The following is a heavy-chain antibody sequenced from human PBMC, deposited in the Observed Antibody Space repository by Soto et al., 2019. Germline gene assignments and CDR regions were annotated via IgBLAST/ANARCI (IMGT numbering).Heavy chain of an antibody. D-gene: IGHD2-15*01. Sequence: PSQTLSLTCAISGDSVSSNSAAWNWIRQSPSRGLEWLGRTYYRSKWYNDYAVSVKSRITINPDTSKNQFSLQLNSVTPKDTAVYYCARRGYCSGGSCQKKDEYYYYGMDVWGQGTTVTVSS. CDR3: ARRGYCSGGSCQKKDEYYYYGMDV. CDR2: TYYRSKWYN. V-gene: IGHV6-1*01. CDR1: GDSVSSNSAA. J-gene: IGHJ6*02.